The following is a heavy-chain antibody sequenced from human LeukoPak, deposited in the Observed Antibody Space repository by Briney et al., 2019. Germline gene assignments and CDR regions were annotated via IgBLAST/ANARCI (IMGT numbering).Heavy chain of an antibody. CDR3: TRDKVTMVRGVIYDYYGMDV. Sequence: SQTLSLTCAISGDSVSSNSATWNWIRQSPSRGLEWLGSTYYKSKWYNAVSVRSRVTINPDTSKNQFSLQLKSVTPEDTAVYYCTRDKVTMVRGVIYDYYGMDVRGQGTTVIVSS. J-gene: IGHJ6*02. CDR1: GDSVSSNSAT. D-gene: IGHD3-10*01. V-gene: IGHV6-1*01. CDR2: TYYKSKWY.